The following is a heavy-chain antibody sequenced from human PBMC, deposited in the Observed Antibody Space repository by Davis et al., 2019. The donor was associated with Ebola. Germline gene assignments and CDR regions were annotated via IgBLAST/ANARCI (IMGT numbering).Heavy chain of an antibody. CDR2: INPNSGGT. V-gene: IGHV1-2*02. J-gene: IGHJ4*02. Sequence: ASVKVSCKASGYTFTAYYMHWVRQAPGQGLEWMGWINPNSGGTNCAQKFQGRVTMTRDTSSSTAYMELSRLRSDDTAVYYCARVGRADYFDYWGQGTLVTVSS. CDR1: GYTFTAYY. CDR3: ARVGRADYFDY.